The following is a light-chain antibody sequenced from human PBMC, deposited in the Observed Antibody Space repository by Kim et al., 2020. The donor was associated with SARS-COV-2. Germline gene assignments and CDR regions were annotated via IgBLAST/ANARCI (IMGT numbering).Light chain of an antibody. CDR3: AAYDDSLNGWV. V-gene: IGLV1-44*01. CDR1: SSNIGSNT. Sequence: QSVLTQPPSASGTPGQRVTISCSGSSSNIGSNTVHWYQQLPGTAPRLLIYNNNQRPSGVPDRFSGSKSGTSASLAISGLQSEHEADYYCAAYDDSLNGWVFGGGTQLTVL. CDR2: NNN. J-gene: IGLJ3*02.